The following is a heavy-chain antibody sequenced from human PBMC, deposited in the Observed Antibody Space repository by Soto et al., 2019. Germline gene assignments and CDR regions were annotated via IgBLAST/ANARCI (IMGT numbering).Heavy chain of an antibody. CDR1: GFTFSNYA. CDR2: ISGSSSIT. J-gene: IGHJ5*02. D-gene: IGHD1-1*01. V-gene: IGHV3-23*01. CDR3: AANWYENWFDP. Sequence: EVQLLEAGGGLVQPGGSLRLSCAASGFTFSNYAMSWVRQAPEKGLEWVSIISGSSSITYYADSVKGRFTISRDNSKNTLHLQVNSLRAEDTAVYYCAANWYENWFDPWGQGTLVTVSS.